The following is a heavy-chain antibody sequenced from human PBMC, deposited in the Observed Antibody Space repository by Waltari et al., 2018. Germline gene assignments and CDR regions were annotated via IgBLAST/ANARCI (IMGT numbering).Heavy chain of an antibody. CDR1: GDSMSSTHW. D-gene: IGHD2-15*01. CDR2: VHRSGRT. CDR3: ARDRGRGLYLDS. Sequence: QLQLQESGPGLVKPSGTLSLTCAVSGDSMSSTHWWNWVRQPPGKGLEWRGQVHRSGRTNYNPSFAGRVTVSLDMSNNQFSLKVISATAADTAVYYCARDRGRGLYLDSWGPGTLVNVSP. J-gene: IGHJ4*02. V-gene: IGHV4-4*02.